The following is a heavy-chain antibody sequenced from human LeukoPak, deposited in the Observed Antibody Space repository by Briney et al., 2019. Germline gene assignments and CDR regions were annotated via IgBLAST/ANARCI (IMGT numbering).Heavy chain of an antibody. CDR3: AKGSSGWYSGADY. J-gene: IGHJ4*02. CDR1: GFTFSSYW. Sequence: PGGSLRLSCAASGFTFSSYWMSWVRQAPGKRLEWVANIKQDGSDKYYVDSVKGRFTISRDNAKNSLYLQMNSLRAEDTALYYCAKGSSGWYSGADYWGQGTLVTVSS. CDR2: IKQDGSDK. D-gene: IGHD6-19*01. V-gene: IGHV3-7*03.